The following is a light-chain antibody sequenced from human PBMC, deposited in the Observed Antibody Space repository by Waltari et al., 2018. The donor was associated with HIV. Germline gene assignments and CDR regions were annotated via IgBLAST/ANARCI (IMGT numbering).Light chain of an antibody. CDR2: ATS. CDR1: QNIYSY. CDR3: QQVNGYPLT. V-gene: IGKV1-9*01. J-gene: IGKJ4*01. Sequence: DIQLTQSPYFLSASIGDRVTITCRASQNIYSYLVWYQQKPGKAHQVLIYATSTLQSEVPSRFSGSGSGTEFALTITNLQPDDFATYYCQQVNGYPLTFGGGTKVEIK.